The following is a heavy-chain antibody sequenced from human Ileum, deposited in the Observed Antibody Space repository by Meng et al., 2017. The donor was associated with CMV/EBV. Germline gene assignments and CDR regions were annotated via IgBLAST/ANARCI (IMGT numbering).Heavy chain of an antibody. D-gene: IGHD6-19*01. CDR3: AGAPNGWHKDS. Sequence: GESLKISCAASGFTFSDSYMSWICQAPGKGLEWVSYISSTGYTIYYADSVKGRFTISRDNAKNSLYLQMSSLRAEDTAVYCCAGAPNGWHKDSWGPGTLVTVSS. CDR1: GFTFSDSY. CDR2: ISSTGYTI. J-gene: IGHJ4*02. V-gene: IGHV3-11*04.